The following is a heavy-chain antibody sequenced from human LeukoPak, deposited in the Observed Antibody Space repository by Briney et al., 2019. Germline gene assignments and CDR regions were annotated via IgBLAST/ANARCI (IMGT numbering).Heavy chain of an antibody. D-gene: IGHD2-2*02. V-gene: IGHV4-31*11. Sequence: SETLSLTCAVYGGSFSGYYWSWIRQHPGKGLEWIGYIYYSGSTYYNPSLKSRVTISVDTSKNQFSLKLSSVTAADTAVYYCARVSVVGVVVPAAISYGMDVWGQGTTVTVSS. CDR2: IYYSGST. CDR3: ARVSVVGVVVPAAISYGMDV. J-gene: IGHJ6*02. CDR1: GGSFSGYY.